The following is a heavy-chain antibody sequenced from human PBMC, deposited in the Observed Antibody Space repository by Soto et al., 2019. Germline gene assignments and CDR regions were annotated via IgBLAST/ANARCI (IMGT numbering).Heavy chain of an antibody. CDR1: CGSISSSSYF. V-gene: IGHV4-39*01. CDR3: ASLVTYSTPCSNNCFDH. CDR2: IYYTGST. Sequence: PSETLSLTCTVSCGSISSSSYFWGWIRQSPGKGLEWIGSIYYTGSTNYNPSLKSRVTISVDTSKNQFSLKLSSVTAADTAVYYCASLVTYSTPCSNNCFDHSRQGTLVTVS. J-gene: IGHJ5*02. D-gene: IGHD6-13*01.